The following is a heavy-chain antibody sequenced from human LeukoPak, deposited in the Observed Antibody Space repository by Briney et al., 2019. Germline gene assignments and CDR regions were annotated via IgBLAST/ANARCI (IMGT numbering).Heavy chain of an antibody. CDR1: GGTFSSYA. V-gene: IGHV1-69*13. CDR3: ARDIGYYDSSGQYDY. Sequence: ASVKVSCKASGGTFSSYAISWVRQAPGQGLEWMGGIIPIFGTANYAQKFQGRVTITADESTSTAYMELSSLRSEDTAVYYCARDIGYYDSSGQYDYWGQGTLVTISS. D-gene: IGHD3-22*01. CDR2: IIPIFGTA. J-gene: IGHJ4*02.